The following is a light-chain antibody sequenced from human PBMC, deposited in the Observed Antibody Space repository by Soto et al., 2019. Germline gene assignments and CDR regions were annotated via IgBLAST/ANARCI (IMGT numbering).Light chain of an antibody. CDR2: EVS. CDR1: SSDVGGYNY. CDR3: SSYTSSSTPWV. Sequence: QSALTQPASVSGSPGQSITISCTGTSSDVGGYNYVSWYQQHPGKAPKLMIYEVSNRPSGVSNRVSGSKSVNTASLTISGLQAEDEADYYCSSYTSSSTPWVFGGGTKLTVL. V-gene: IGLV2-14*01. J-gene: IGLJ3*02.